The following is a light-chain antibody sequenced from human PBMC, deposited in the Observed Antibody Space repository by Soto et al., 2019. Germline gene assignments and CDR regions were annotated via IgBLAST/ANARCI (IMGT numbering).Light chain of an antibody. J-gene: IGLJ1*01. Sequence: QSALTQPASVSGSPGQSITISCTGTSRDVAGYNSVSWYQQHPGKAPKLVIYEVINRPSGVSNRFSGSMSGKTAALTISGLRAEDEADYYCSSYTDSRLLFGTGTKLTVL. CDR1: SRDVAGYNS. CDR3: SSYTDSRLL. V-gene: IGLV2-14*01. CDR2: EVI.